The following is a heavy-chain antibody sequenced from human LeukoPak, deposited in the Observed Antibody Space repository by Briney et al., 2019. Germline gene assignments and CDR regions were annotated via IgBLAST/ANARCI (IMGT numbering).Heavy chain of an antibody. D-gene: IGHD3-10*01. CDR3: AREGTAFDI. CDR2: MRQHGSDK. CDR1: GFTLTNHI. V-gene: IGHV3-7*01. Sequence: GGSLRLSCAASGFTLTNHIISWVRGAPGEGLEWVANMRQHGSDKYYADFVKGRFTISRDDAKQSVYLEMNSLGVEDTAVYYCAREGTAFDIWGQGTMVTVSS. J-gene: IGHJ3*02.